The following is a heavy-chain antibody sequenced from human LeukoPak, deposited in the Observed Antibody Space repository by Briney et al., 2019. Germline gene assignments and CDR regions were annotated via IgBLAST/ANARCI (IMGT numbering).Heavy chain of an antibody. D-gene: IGHD3-10*01. J-gene: IGHJ5*02. V-gene: IGHV3-23*01. CDR3: AKDSVTMVRGVIEYNWFDP. CDR2: ISGSGGST. Sequence: GGSLRLSCAAPGFTFSSYAMSWVRQAPGKGLEWVSAISGSGGSTYYADSVKGRFTISRDNSKNTLYLQMNSLRAEDTAVYYCAKDSVTMVRGVIEYNWFDPWGQGTLVTVSS. CDR1: GFTFSSYA.